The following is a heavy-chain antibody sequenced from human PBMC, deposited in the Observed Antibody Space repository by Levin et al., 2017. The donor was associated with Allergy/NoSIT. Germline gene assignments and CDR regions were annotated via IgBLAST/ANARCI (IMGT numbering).Heavy chain of an antibody. J-gene: IGHJ4*02. V-gene: IGHV3-66*01. D-gene: IGHD1-20*01. CDR3: ARDLNWNALYY. CDR1: GFTVNSNY. CDR2: IYSGGNT. Sequence: GGSLRLSCAASGFTVNSNYMSWVRQAPGKGLEWVSVIYSGGNTYYADSVKDRFTISRDNSKNTLYLQMNSLRAEDTAVYYCARDLNWNALYYWGQGTLVTVSS.